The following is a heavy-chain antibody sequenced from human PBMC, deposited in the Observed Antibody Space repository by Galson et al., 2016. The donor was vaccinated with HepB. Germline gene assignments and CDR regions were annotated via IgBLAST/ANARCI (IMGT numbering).Heavy chain of an antibody. CDR1: GYTFTGYY. Sequence: SVKVSCKASGYTFTGYYMHWVRQAPGQGLEWMGYINPNSGGADYAQKFQGRVTMTRDTSINTVYMELRRLRPDDTAVYYRAKVSGRGGVNWFDPWGQGTLVTVSS. J-gene: IGHJ5*02. CDR2: INPNSGGA. D-gene: IGHD3-10*01. V-gene: IGHV1-2*02. CDR3: AKVSGRGGVNWFDP.